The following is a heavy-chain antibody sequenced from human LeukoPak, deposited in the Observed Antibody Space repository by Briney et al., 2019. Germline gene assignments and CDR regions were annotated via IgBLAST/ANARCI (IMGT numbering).Heavy chain of an antibody. CDR3: ARIQAQGGYGAAFDI. CDR1: GFSLSTSGMC. J-gene: IGHJ3*02. Sequence: SGPALVKPTQTLTLTCTFSGFSLSTSGMCVSWIRQPPGKALEWLARIDWDDDKYYSTSLKTRLTISKDTSKNQVVLTMTNMDPVDTATYYCARIQAQGGYGAAFDIWGQGTMVTVSS. D-gene: IGHD3-16*01. CDR2: IDWDDDK. V-gene: IGHV2-70*11.